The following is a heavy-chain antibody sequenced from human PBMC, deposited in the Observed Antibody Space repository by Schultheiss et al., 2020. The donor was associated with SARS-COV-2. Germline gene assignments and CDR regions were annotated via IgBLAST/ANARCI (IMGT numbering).Heavy chain of an antibody. CDR3: ARGPFTVTTHPPDY. Sequence: GGSLRLSCAATGFTFSSYDMHWVRQATGKGLEWVAVIWFDGSNKYYADSVKGRFTISRDNAKNTLYVQMNSLRAEDTAVYYCARGPFTVTTHPPDYWGQGTLVTVSS. V-gene: IGHV3-33*08. D-gene: IGHD4-17*01. J-gene: IGHJ4*02. CDR1: GFTFSSYD. CDR2: IWFDGSNK.